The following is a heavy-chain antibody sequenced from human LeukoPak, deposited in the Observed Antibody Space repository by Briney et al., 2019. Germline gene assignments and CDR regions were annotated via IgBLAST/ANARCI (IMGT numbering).Heavy chain of an antibody. Sequence: ASVKVSCKASGYTFSNNDINWVRQATGQGLEWMGWMNPISGNTGFAQKFQGRVTISRSTSISTAYMELSSLRSDDTAVYYCVRGEGGYSYGSYYYYMDVWGKGTTVTVSS. CDR2: MNPISGNT. CDR3: VRGEGGYSYGSYYYYMDV. J-gene: IGHJ6*03. CDR1: GYTFSNND. D-gene: IGHD5-18*01. V-gene: IGHV1-8*03.